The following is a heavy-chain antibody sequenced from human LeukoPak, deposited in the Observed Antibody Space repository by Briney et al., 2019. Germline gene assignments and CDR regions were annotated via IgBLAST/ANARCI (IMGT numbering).Heavy chain of an antibody. J-gene: IGHJ4*02. Sequence: GGSLRLSCAASGFTFSSYAMHWVRQAPGKGLEWVAVISHDGSNKYYADSVKGRFTISRDNSKNTLYLQMNSLRAEDTAVYYCARDRLVRGTDPDYWGQGTLVTVSS. D-gene: IGHD3-10*01. CDR2: ISHDGSNK. CDR3: ARDRLVRGTDPDY. V-gene: IGHV3-30*04. CDR1: GFTFSSYA.